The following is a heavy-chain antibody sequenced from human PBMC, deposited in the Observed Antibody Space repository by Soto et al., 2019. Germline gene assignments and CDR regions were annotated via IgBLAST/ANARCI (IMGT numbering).Heavy chain of an antibody. J-gene: IGHJ4*02. CDR1: GFTFSSYS. V-gene: IGHV3-48*01. CDR2: ISGSSSTI. Sequence: PGGSLRLSCAATGFTFSSYSMNWVHQAPGKGLEWISYISGSSSTIYYADSVEGRFTISRDNAKNPLYLQMSSLRAEDTSVYYCARDRAEDYWGQGTLVTVSS. CDR3: ARDRAEDY.